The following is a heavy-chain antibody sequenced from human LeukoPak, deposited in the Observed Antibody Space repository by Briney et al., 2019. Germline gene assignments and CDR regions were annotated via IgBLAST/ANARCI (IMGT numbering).Heavy chain of an antibody. Sequence: SETLSLTCGVSGGAFSDYYWSWIRQAPGKGLEWIGEMIQSGSSNYNPSLRSRVAISGDTSRNQFSLKLNSLTAADTAVYYCARGNIVATILGGLHGTTAFDFWGQGILVTVSS. J-gene: IGHJ4*02. D-gene: IGHD5-12*01. CDR3: ARGNIVATILGGLHGTTAFDF. CDR2: MIQSGSS. CDR1: GGAFSDYY. V-gene: IGHV4-34*01.